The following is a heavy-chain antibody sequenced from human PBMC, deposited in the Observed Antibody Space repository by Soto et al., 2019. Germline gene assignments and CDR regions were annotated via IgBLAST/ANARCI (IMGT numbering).Heavy chain of an antibody. Sequence: EVQLLESGGGLVQPGVSLRLSCAASAFTFNTYAMGWVRQAPGKGLEWVSAISVSGGGTYYADSVKGRFTISRDTSKNTLYLQMNSLRADDTAVYYCAKPGGASPYYFDYWGRGTLVTVSS. D-gene: IGHD1-26*01. CDR2: ISVSGGGT. CDR3: AKPGGASPYYFDY. CDR1: AFTFNTYA. J-gene: IGHJ4*02. V-gene: IGHV3-23*01.